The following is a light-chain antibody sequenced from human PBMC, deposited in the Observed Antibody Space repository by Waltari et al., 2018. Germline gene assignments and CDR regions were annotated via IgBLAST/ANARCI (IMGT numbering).Light chain of an antibody. Sequence: EIVLTQSPATLSLSPGERATLSCRASHSIANYLAWYQQRPGQAPRLLIYDTSNRATVIPARFSGSGYETDFTLTISSLEPEDFVVYYCQQRSNWPLTFGGGTKVEIK. V-gene: IGKV3-11*01. CDR3: QQRSNWPLT. CDR1: HSIANY. J-gene: IGKJ4*01. CDR2: DTS.